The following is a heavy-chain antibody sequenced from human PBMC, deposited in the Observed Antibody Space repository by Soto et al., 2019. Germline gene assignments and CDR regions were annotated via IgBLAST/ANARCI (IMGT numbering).Heavy chain of an antibody. D-gene: IGHD6-6*01. CDR2: INPSGGST. V-gene: IGHV1-46*01. Sequence: ASVKVSCKASGYTFTSYYMHWVRQAPGQGLEWMGIINPSGGSTSYAQKFQGRVTMTRDTSTSTVYMELSSLRSEDTAVYYCARDPSRKKLVRTNQYYFDYWGQGTLVTVSS. J-gene: IGHJ4*02. CDR1: GYTFTSYY. CDR3: ARDPSRKKLVRTNQYYFDY.